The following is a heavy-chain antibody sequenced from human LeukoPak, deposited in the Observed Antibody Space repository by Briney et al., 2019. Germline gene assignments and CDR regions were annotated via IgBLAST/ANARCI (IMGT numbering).Heavy chain of an antibody. Sequence: QTGRSLRLSCAASGFTFSTYWMHWVRQAPGKGLVWVSRINTDGSNTNYADSVKGRFTISRDNAENTLYLQMNSLRAEDTAVYYCARAEDCSSTSCPRAFDIWGQGTMVTVSS. J-gene: IGHJ3*02. CDR2: INTDGSNT. CDR1: GFTFSTYW. V-gene: IGHV3-74*01. CDR3: ARAEDCSSTSCPRAFDI. D-gene: IGHD2-2*01.